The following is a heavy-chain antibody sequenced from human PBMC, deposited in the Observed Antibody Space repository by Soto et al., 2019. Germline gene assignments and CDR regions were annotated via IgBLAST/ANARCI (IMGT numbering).Heavy chain of an antibody. V-gene: IGHV4-39*01. CDR2: IYFSGST. CDR1: GGSISSRESY. D-gene: IGHD6-13*01. J-gene: IGHJ4*02. CDR3: ARHWGRGAAGTCYN. Sequence: PSETLSLTSSVSGGSISSRESYWGWIRQPPGKGLEWIGTIYFSGSTYYNPSLKSRVTLSVDTSMNQFSLQLSSVTAADTAVYYCARHWGRGAAGTCYNWGQGTLVTVSS.